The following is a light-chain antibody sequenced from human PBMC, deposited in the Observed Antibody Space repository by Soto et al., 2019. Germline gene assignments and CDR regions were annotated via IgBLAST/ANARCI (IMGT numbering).Light chain of an antibody. J-gene: IGLJ2*01. CDR2: GNS. Sequence: QSVLTQPPSVSGAPGQRVTISCTGSSSNIGAGYDVHWYQQLPGTAPKLLIYGNSNRPSGVPDRFSGSKSGTSASLAITGLQAEDEADYYCSSYAGSNKNVVFGGGTKVTVL. V-gene: IGLV1-40*01. CDR3: SSYAGSNKNVV. CDR1: SSNIGAGYD.